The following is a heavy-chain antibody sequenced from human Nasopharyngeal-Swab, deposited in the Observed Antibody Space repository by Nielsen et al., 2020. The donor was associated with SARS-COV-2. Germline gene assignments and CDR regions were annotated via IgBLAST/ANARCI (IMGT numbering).Heavy chain of an antibody. CDR3: ARAYYDFWSGPQGNYYYYYGMDV. CDR2: IYYSGST. D-gene: IGHD3-3*01. Sequence: SETLSLTCTVSGGSISSSSYYWGWIRQPPGKGLEWIGSIYYSGSTYYNPSLKSRVTISVDTSKNQFSLKLGSVTAADTAVYYCARAYYDFWSGPQGNYYYYYGMDVWGQGTTVTVSS. J-gene: IGHJ6*02. V-gene: IGHV4-39*07. CDR1: GGSISSSSYY.